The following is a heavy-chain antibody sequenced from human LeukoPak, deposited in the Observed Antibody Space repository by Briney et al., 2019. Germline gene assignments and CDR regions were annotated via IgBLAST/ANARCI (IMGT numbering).Heavy chain of an antibody. CDR1: AYIFTNYW. Sequence: GESLKISCKGSAYIFTNYWIGWVRQLPGKGLEWMGIIYPDDSDTRFSPSFQGQVTISADKSISTAYLQWSSLKASDTAMYYCARHKDYGGNPVDYWGQGTLVTVSS. D-gene: IGHD4-23*01. V-gene: IGHV5-51*01. J-gene: IGHJ4*02. CDR3: ARHKDYGGNPVDY. CDR2: IYPDDSDT.